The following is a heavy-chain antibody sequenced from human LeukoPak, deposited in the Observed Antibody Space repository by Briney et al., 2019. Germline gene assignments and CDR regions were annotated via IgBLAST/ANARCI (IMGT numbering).Heavy chain of an antibody. D-gene: IGHD4-17*01. CDR1: GFTVSSNY. Sequence: EGSLRLSCAASGFTVSSNYMSWVRQAPGKGLEWVSVIYSGGSTYYADSVKGRFTISRDNSKNTLYLQMNSLRAEDTAVYYCARGYGDYDWFDPWGQGTLVTVSS. J-gene: IGHJ5*02. V-gene: IGHV3-66*02. CDR3: ARGYGDYDWFDP. CDR2: IYSGGST.